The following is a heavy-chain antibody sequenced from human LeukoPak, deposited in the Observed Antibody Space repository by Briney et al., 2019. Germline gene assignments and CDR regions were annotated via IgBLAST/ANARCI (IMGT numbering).Heavy chain of an antibody. CDR1: GFTFSSYS. CDR3: ARDGVVTLGAHAFDI. Sequence: GGSLRLSCAASGFTFSSYSMNWVRQAPGKGLEWVSSISSSGSTIYYADSVKGRFTISRDNAKNSLYLQMNSLRAEDTAVYYCARDGVVTLGAHAFDIWGQGTMVTVSS. J-gene: IGHJ3*02. D-gene: IGHD3-3*01. CDR2: ISSSGSTI. V-gene: IGHV3-48*04.